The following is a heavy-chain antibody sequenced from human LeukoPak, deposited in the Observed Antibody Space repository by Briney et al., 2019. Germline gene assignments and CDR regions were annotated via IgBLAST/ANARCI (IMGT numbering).Heavy chain of an antibody. D-gene: IGHD5-12*01. J-gene: IGHJ5*02. V-gene: IGHV3-23*01. CDR2: ISGSGGST. CDR3: ASGGGYPFNWFDP. Sequence: GGSLRLSCAASGFTFSSYAMSWVRQAPGKGLEWVSAISGSGGSTYYADSVKGRFTTSRDNSKNTLYLQMNSLRAEDTAVYYCASGGGYPFNWFDPWGQGTLVTVSS. CDR1: GFTFSSYA.